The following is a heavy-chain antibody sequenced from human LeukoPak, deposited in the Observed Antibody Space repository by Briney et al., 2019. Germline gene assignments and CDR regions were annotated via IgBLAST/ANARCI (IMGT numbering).Heavy chain of an antibody. J-gene: IGHJ6*03. Sequence: PSETLSLTCTVSGGSISSYYWSWIRQPPGKGLEWIGYIYYSGSTNYNPSLKSRVTMSVDTSKNQFSLKLNSVTAADTAVYYCARVAATYYYMDVWGKGTTVTISS. D-gene: IGHD2-15*01. CDR1: GGSISSYY. CDR2: IYYSGST. V-gene: IGHV4-59*12. CDR3: ARVAATYYYMDV.